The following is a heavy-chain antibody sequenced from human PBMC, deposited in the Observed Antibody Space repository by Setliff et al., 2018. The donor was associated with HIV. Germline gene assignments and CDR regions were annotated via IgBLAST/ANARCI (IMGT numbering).Heavy chain of an antibody. D-gene: IGHD2-2*01. V-gene: IGHV4-4*08. CDR2: IYTSGST. CDR1: GGSIRSFF. J-gene: IGHJ4*01. CDR3: ARGLSSQTYWGTRPLGLDY. Sequence: SETLSLTCTVSGGSIRSFFWSWIRLPPGKGLEWIGHIYTSGSTNYNPSLKSRVTMSVDTSKNQFSLNLSSVTAADTVVYYCARGLSSQTYWGTRPLGLDYWGQGSLVTVSS.